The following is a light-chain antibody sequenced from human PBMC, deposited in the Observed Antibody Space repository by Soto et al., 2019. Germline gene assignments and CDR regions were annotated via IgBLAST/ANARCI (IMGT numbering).Light chain of an antibody. CDR1: QRISSN. CDR3: HQYENWPQT. Sequence: EIVMTQSPATLSVSPGERATLSCRASQRISSNLAWYQQKLGQAPRLLIYRASTRATGIPARFSGSGSGTEFTLTISSLQSEDFALYYCHQYENWPQTFGQGTKVDIK. CDR2: RAS. V-gene: IGKV3-15*01. J-gene: IGKJ1*01.